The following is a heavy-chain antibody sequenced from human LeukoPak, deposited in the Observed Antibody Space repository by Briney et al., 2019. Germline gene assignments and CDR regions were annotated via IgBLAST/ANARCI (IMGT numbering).Heavy chain of an antibody. Sequence: GGSLRLSCAASGFTFSSSAMSWVRQAPGKGLEWVSAISNNGGYTYYADSVQGRFTISRDNSKSTLCLQMNSLRAEDTAVYYCAKQLGYCSDGSCYFPYWGQGTLVPVSS. V-gene: IGHV3-23*01. CDR1: GFTFSSSA. J-gene: IGHJ4*02. D-gene: IGHD2-15*01. CDR3: AKQLGYCSDGSCYFPY. CDR2: ISNNGGYT.